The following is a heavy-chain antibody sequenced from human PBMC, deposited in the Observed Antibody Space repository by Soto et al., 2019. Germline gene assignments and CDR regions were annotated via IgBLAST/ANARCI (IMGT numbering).Heavy chain of an antibody. CDR1: GFTLSQAW. Sequence: EVQLVESGGGLVRPGGSLRLSCAASGFTLSQAWMSWVRQAPGRALEWVGRIKSQEDGSTTGYAVPAKGTFTISRHDSKNILYLQMNSLKTEDTAVYSCVKEGPSGIEYWGQGTLVTVSS. J-gene: IGHJ4*02. CDR3: VKEGPSGIEY. V-gene: IGHV3-15*01. CDR2: IKSQEDGSTT. D-gene: IGHD1-1*01.